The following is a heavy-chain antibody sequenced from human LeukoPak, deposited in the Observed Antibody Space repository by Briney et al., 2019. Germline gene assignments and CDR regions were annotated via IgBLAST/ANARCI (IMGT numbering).Heavy chain of an antibody. J-gene: IGHJ4*02. V-gene: IGHV3-64D*09. CDR2: ISSNGGST. Sequence: GGSLRLSCSASGFTFSSYAMHWVRQAPGKGLEYVSAISSNGGSTYYADSVKGRFTISRDNSKNTLHLQMSSLSAEDTAVYYCVKDFGDCSGGSCYRFFDYWGQGTLVTVSS. D-gene: IGHD2-15*01. CDR3: VKDFGDCSGGSCYRFFDY. CDR1: GFTFSSYA.